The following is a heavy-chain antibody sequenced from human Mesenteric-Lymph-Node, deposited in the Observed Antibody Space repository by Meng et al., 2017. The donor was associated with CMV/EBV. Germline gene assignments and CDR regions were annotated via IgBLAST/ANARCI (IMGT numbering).Heavy chain of an antibody. V-gene: IGHV3-11*01. Sequence: GESLKISCAASGFTFSDYYMTWIRQAPGKGLEWVSYITSGSATYYADSVKGRFTISRDNAKNSLYLEMNSLRVEDTAVYYCARDFTRGGNYWGQGTLVTVSS. CDR3: ARDFTRGGNY. CDR1: GFTFSDYY. CDR2: ITSGSAT. D-gene: IGHD3-16*01. J-gene: IGHJ4*02.